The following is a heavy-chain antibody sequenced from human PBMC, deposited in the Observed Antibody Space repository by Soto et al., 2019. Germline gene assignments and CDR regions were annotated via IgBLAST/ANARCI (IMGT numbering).Heavy chain of an antibody. J-gene: IGHJ4*02. CDR2: INHSGST. CDR3: ARYGYNSPYYFDY. Sequence: SETLSLTCAVYGGSFSGYYWSWIRQPPGKGLEWIGEINHSGSTNYNPSLKSRVTISVDTSKNQFSLKLSSVTAADTAVYYCARYGYNSPYYFDYWGQGTLVTVLL. D-gene: IGHD5-12*01. CDR1: GGSFSGYY. V-gene: IGHV4-34*01.